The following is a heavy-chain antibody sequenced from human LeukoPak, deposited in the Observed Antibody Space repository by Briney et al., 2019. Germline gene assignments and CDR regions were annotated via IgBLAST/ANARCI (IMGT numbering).Heavy chain of an antibody. CDR1: GGSFSGYY. Sequence: SETLSLTCAVYGGSFSGYYWSWIRQPPGKGLEWIGEINHSGSTNYNPSLKSRVTISVDTSKNQFSLKLSSVTAADTAVYYCAGLHGDSNLDYWGQGTLVTVSS. D-gene: IGHD2-21*01. CDR3: AGLHGDSNLDY. CDR2: INHSGST. J-gene: IGHJ4*02. V-gene: IGHV4-34*01.